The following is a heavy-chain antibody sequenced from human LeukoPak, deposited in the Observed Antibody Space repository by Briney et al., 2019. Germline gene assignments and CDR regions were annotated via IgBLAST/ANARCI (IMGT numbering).Heavy chain of an antibody. Sequence: GASVKVSCRASGGTFSSYAISWVRQAPGQGREWMGRIIPILGIANYAQKFQGRVTITADKSTSTAYMELSSLRSEDTAVYYCAREDELRYFDWSRPSYASYYGMDVWGQGTTVTVSS. CDR3: AREDELRYFDWSRPSYASYYGMDV. V-gene: IGHV1-69*04. CDR1: GGTFSSYA. CDR2: IIPILGIA. J-gene: IGHJ6*02. D-gene: IGHD3-9*01.